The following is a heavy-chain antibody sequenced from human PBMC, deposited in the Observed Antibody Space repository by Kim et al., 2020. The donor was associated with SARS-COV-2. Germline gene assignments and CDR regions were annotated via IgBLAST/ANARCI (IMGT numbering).Heavy chain of an antibody. J-gene: IGHJ4*02. CDR1: GFTFSSYS. CDR3: AGLGGSPFYY. D-gene: IGHD2-15*01. V-gene: IGHV3-48*02. CDR2: ISSSSSTI. Sequence: GGSLRLSCAASGFTFSSYSMNWVRQAPGKGLEWVSYISSSSSTIYYADSVKGRFTISRDNAKNSLYLQINSLRDEDTAVYYCAGLGGSPFYYWGQRTLVTVSS.